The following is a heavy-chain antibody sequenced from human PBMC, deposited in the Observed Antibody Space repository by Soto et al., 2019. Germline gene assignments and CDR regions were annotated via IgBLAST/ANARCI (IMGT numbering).Heavy chain of an antibody. Sequence: PGGSLRLSCAASGFSFSSYAMSWVRQAPGKGLEWVSAISGSGGSTYYADSVKGRFTVSRDNSKNTLYLQMNSLRAEDTAVYYCAYSSTPFDYWGQGTLVTVSS. CDR2: ISGSGGST. CDR3: AYSSTPFDY. CDR1: GFSFSSYA. V-gene: IGHV3-23*01. D-gene: IGHD6-13*01. J-gene: IGHJ4*02.